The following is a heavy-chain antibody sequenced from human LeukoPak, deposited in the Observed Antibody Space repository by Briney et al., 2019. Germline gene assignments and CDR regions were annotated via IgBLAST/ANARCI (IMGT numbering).Heavy chain of an antibody. CDR3: SREGGYGYSFGPYSDY. D-gene: IGHD5-18*01. CDR1: GASIRSYY. J-gene: IGHJ4*02. Sequence: PSETLSLTCAVSGASIRSYYWGWIRQPPGKGLEWIGNVYHTGSTNYNPSLRSRVTISLDTSMSQFSLKLISVTAADTAVYYCSREGGYGYSFGPYSDYWGQGALVTVSS. CDR2: VYHTGST. V-gene: IGHV4-59*01.